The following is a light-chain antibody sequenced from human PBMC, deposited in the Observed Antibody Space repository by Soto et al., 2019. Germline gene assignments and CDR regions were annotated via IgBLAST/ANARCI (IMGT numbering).Light chain of an antibody. CDR3: QKYNSAPLVT. Sequence: DIQMTQSPSSLSASVGDRVTITCRARQGISNYLAWYQQKPGKVPKLLIYAASTLQSVVPSRFSGSGSGTDFTLTISSLQTEDVATYYCQKYNSAPLVTFGPGTKVDIK. V-gene: IGKV1-27*01. CDR1: QGISNY. CDR2: AAS. J-gene: IGKJ3*01.